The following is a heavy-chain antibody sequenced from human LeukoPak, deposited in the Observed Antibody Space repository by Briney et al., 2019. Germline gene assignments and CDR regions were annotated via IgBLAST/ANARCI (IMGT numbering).Heavy chain of an antibody. D-gene: IGHD1-26*01. CDR3: ARDPPTGVGATRTFDY. V-gene: IGHV4-39*07. CDR1: GGSISSSSYY. Sequence: PSETLSLICTVSGGSISSSSYYWGWIRQPPGKGLEWIGSIYYSGSTYYNPSLKSRVTISVDTSKNQFSLKLSSVTAADTAVYYCARDPPTGVGATRTFDYWGQGTLVTVSS. J-gene: IGHJ4*02. CDR2: IYYSGST.